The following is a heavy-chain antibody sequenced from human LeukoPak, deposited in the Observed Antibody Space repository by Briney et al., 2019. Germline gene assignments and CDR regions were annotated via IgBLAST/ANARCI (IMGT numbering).Heavy chain of an antibody. CDR1: GYTFTGYY. J-gene: IGHJ4*02. CDR3: ARGSSSPVPSFDY. Sequence: ASVKVSCKASGYTFTGYYMHWVRQAPGQGLEWMGWINPNNGGTSYAQKFQGRVTMTRDTSITTAYMELPTLTSDDTAVYYCARGSSSPVPSFDYWGQGTLVTVSS. CDR2: INPNNGGT. V-gene: IGHV1-2*02. D-gene: IGHD6-13*01.